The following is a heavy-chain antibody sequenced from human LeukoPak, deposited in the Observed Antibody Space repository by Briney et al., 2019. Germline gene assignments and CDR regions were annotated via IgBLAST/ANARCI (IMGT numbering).Heavy chain of an antibody. D-gene: IGHD3-10*01. J-gene: IGHJ4*02. CDR2: ISSSSSYI. CDR3: ARDAGYYYGSGSYYSDY. Sequence: GGFLRLSCAASGFTFSSYSMNWVRQAPGKGLEWVSSISSSSSYIYYADSVKGRFTISRDNAKNSLYLQMNSLRAEDTAVYYCARDAGYYYGSGSYYSDYWGQGTLVTVPS. V-gene: IGHV3-21*01. CDR1: GFTFSSYS.